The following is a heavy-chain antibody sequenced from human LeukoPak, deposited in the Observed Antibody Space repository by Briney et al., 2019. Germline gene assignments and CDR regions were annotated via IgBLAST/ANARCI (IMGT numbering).Heavy chain of an antibody. D-gene: IGHD3-22*01. CDR3: ARYYYDSSGYYSFDY. J-gene: IGHJ4*02. Sequence: PSQTLSLTCTVSGGSISSGGYYWSWIRQPPGKGLEWIGYIYYSGSTNYNPSLKSRVTISVDTSKNQFSLKLSSVTAAVTAVYFCARYYYDSSGYYSFDYWGRGTLVTVSS. CDR1: GGSISSGGYY. CDR2: IYYSGST. V-gene: IGHV4-61*08.